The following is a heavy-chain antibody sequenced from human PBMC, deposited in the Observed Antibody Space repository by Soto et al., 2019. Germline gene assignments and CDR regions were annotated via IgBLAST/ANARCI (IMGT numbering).Heavy chain of an antibody. CDR2: IYHSGST. CDR1: GGSISSGGYS. D-gene: IGHD3-10*01. Sequence: SETLSLTCAVSGGSISSGGYSWSWIRQPPGKGLEWIGYIYHSGSTYYNPSLKSRVTISVDRSKNQFSLKLGSVTAADTAVYYCARVRGAYYYYGMDVWGQGTTVTVSS. V-gene: IGHV4-30-2*01. J-gene: IGHJ6*02. CDR3: ARVRGAYYYYGMDV.